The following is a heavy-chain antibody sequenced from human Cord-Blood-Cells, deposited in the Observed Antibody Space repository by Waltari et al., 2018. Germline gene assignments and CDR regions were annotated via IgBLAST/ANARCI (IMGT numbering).Heavy chain of an antibody. CDR2: INPNSGGT. CDR1: GYTFTGSY. CDR3: ARAPVQLEPGNFDY. J-gene: IGHJ4*02. V-gene: IGHV1-2*02. Sequence: QVQLVQSGAEVKKPGASVKVSCKASGYTFTGSYWPWRRQAPGQGLEWMGWINPNSGGTNYAQKFQGRVTMTRDTSISTAYMELSRLRSDDTAVYYCARAPVQLEPGNFDYWGQGTLVTVSS. D-gene: IGHD1-1*01.